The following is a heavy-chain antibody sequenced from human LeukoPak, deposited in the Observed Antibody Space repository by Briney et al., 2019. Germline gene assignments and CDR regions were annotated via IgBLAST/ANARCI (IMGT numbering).Heavy chain of an antibody. CDR1: GFTFSSYG. J-gene: IGHJ6*03. CDR3: ARGILSKWELLSSLGPYYYMDV. V-gene: IGHV3-30*03. D-gene: IGHD1-26*01. CDR2: ISYDGSNK. Sequence: GGSLRLSCAASGFTFSSYGMHWVRQAPGKGLEWVAVISYDGSNKYYADSVKGRFTISRDNSKNTLYLQMNSLRAEDTAVYYCARGILSKWELLSSLGPYYYMDVWGKGTTVTVSS.